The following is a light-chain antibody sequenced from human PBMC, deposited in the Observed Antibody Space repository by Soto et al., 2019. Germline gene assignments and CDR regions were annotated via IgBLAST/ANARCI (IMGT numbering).Light chain of an antibody. J-gene: IGLJ3*02. CDR3: QTWGTGILV. CDR1: SGHSNYA. CDR2: LNSDGSH. V-gene: IGLV4-69*01. Sequence: QAVLTQSPSASASLGASVKLTCTLSSGHSNYAIAWHQQQPEKGPRYLMKLNSDGSHSKGDGIPDRFSGSSSGAERYLTISSLQSEDDADYYCQTWGTGILVFGGGTKLTVL.